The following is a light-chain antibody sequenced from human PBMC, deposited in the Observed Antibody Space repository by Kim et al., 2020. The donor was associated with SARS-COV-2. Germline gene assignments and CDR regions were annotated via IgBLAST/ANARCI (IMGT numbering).Light chain of an antibody. CDR3: QRYDSPPWT. CDR2: GAS. Sequence: DIQMTQSPSSLSASVGDRVTITCRASQDIGNYLAWYQQEPGKVPKLLISGASALQSGVPSRFGGSGSGTHFTLTITSLQPGDVGSYYCQRYDSPPWTFGPGTKVDIK. CDR1: QDIGNY. J-gene: IGKJ1*01. V-gene: IGKV1-27*01.